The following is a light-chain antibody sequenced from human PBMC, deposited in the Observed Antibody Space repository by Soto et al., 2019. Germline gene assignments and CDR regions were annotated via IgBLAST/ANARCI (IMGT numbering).Light chain of an antibody. J-gene: IGKJ1*01. V-gene: IGKV3-20*01. Sequence: ETVLTQSPGTLSLSPGEGATLSCRASQSIRSNYLTWYRQRFSQAPRRLIYGAFHRANGIADRFSGSGSGTEVSISISTVEPEDFALYYCEQYGSSSWTFGLGNQVEVE. CDR3: EQYGSSSWT. CDR2: GAF. CDR1: QSIRSNY.